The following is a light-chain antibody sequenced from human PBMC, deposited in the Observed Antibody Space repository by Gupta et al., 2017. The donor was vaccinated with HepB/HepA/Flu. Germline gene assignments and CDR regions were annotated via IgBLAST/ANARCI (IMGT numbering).Light chain of an antibody. CDR2: AAS. CDR1: QTIRTY. J-gene: IGKJ1*01. CDR3: QQTYSTPWT. Sequence: DIQMTQSPSSLSAFLGDRVTITCRPSQTIRTYLNWYQQKPGKAPQFLISAASRLQGGVPSRFSCSGFDTDFTLTINGLQPEDLGTYYCQQTYSTPWTFGQGTPVEI. V-gene: IGKV1-39*01.